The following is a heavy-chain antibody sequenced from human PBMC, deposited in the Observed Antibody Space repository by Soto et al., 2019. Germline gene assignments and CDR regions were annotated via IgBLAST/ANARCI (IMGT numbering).Heavy chain of an antibody. D-gene: IGHD4-17*01. CDR1: GYTFTSYD. J-gene: IGHJ4*02. V-gene: IGHV1-46*03. CDR3: ARGVGDYGDYLNTIDY. Sequence: GASLKVSCKTSGYTFTSYDIHWVRQAPGQGLEWMGIINPGGGSTSYAQKFQGRVTMTRDTSTSTLYMELSSLRFEDTAVYYCARGVGDYGDYLNTIDYWGQGTLVTVSS. CDR2: INPGGGST.